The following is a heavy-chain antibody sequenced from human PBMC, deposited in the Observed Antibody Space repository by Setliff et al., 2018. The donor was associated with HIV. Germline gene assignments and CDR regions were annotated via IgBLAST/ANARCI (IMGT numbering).Heavy chain of an antibody. V-gene: IGHV4-34*01. CDR3: ARDLPCNYCHAGLDY. D-gene: IGHD2-15*01. CDR2: INHSGST. Sequence: SETLSLTCAVYGGSFSGYYWSWIRQPPGKGLEWIGEINHSGSTNYNPSLKSRATISVDMSKNQFSLRLSSVTAADTAVYYCARDLPCNYCHAGLDYWGLGTLVTVSS. J-gene: IGHJ4*02. CDR1: GGSFSGYY.